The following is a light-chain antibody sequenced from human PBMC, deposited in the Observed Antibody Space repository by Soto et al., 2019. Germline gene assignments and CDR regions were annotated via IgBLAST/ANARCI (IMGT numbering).Light chain of an antibody. CDR3: RSYTSSSTRV. V-gene: IGLV2-14*01. J-gene: IGLJ3*02. CDR1: SSDVGGYNY. Sequence: QSALTQPASVSGSPGQSITISCTGTSSDVGGYNYVSWYQQHPGKDPKLMIYEVSNRPSGVSNRFSGSKSGNTASLTISGLQAEDEADYYCRSYTSSSTRVFGGGTKLTVL. CDR2: EVS.